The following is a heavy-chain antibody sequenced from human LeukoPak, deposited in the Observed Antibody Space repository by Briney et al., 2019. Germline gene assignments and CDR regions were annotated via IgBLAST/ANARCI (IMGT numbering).Heavy chain of an antibody. CDR3: ARHCGYKSPHCGDFDY. J-gene: IGHJ4*02. Sequence: SETLSLTCTVSGGSLSSSSYYWGGIRHPPGKGLEWIVSIYYSGSTSYNTSLKRRVTIPVDTSKKQFSLKLSSVTAADTAVYYCARHCGYKSPHCGDFDYWGRATLVTVSS. V-gene: IGHV4-39*01. CDR1: GGSLSSSSYY. CDR2: IYYSGST. D-gene: IGHD5-24*01.